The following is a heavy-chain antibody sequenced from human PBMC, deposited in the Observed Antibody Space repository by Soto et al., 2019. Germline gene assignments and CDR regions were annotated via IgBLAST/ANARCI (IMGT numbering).Heavy chain of an antibody. CDR2: LSGSGGST. CDR1: GFTFSAYA. CDR3: AKGLEQSGIAVAGLFDY. V-gene: IGHV3-23*01. Sequence: GGSLRLSCAASGFTFSAYAMGWVRQAPGKGLEWVSGLSGSGGSTYYADSVKGRFTISRDNSKNTLYLQMNSLRAEDTAVYYCAKGLEQSGIAVAGLFDYWGQGTLVTVSS. J-gene: IGHJ4*02. D-gene: IGHD6-19*01.